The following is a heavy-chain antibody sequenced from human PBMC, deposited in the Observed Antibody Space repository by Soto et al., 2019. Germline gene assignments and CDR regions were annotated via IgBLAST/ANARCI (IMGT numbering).Heavy chain of an antibody. D-gene: IGHD6-13*01. Sequence: GGSLRLSCAASGFTFSTYAMSWVRQAPGKGLEWVSAISGSGGSTYYADSVKGRFTISRDNSKNTLYLQMNSLRAEDTAVYYCAKGLAGSSWFGIHYWGQGILVTVSS. CDR1: GFTFSTYA. CDR2: ISGSGGST. V-gene: IGHV3-23*01. CDR3: AKGLAGSSWFGIHY. J-gene: IGHJ4*02.